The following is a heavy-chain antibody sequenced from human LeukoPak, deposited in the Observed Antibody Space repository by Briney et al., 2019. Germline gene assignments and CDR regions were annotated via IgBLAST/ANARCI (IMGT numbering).Heavy chain of an antibody. J-gene: IGHJ6*02. CDR1: GGSFSGYY. V-gene: IGHV4-34*01. CDR2: INHSGST. D-gene: IGHD2-2*02. CDR3: ARARRYCSSTSCYKGHYYGMDV. Sequence: SETLSLTCAVYGGSFSGYYWSWIRQPPGKGPEWIGEINHSGSTNYNPSLKSRVTISVDTSKNQFSLKLSSVTAADTAVYYCARARRYCSSTSCYKGHYYGMDVWGQGTTVTVSS.